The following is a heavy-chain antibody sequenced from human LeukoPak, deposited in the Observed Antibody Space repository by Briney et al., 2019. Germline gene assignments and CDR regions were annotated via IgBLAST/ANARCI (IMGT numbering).Heavy chain of an antibody. J-gene: IGHJ4*02. CDR2: IKQDGSEK. CDR3: ARESNIPVFDY. D-gene: IGHD2/OR15-2a*01. V-gene: IGHV3-7*01. CDR1: GFTFSSYW. Sequence: GGSLRLSCAATGFTFSSYWMSLVRQARGKGLEWVANIKQDGSEKYYVDSVKGRFTISRDNAKNSLYLQMNSLRAEDTAVYYCARESNIPVFDYWGQGTLVTVSS.